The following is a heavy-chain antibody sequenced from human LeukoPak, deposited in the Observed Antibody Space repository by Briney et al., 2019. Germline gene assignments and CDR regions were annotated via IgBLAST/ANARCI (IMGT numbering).Heavy chain of an antibody. CDR3: ATETIGRHYDY. D-gene: IGHD1-14*01. V-gene: IGHV3-21*01. J-gene: IGHJ4*02. Sequence: GGSLRLSCAASGFTFSSCGFNWVRQAPGKGLEWVSSIGPTGTDRYYADSVRGRFTISRDNAKNSIYLQMDSLRDEDTAVYYCATETIGRHYDYWGQGTLLTVSS. CDR2: IGPTGTDR. CDR1: GFTFSSCG.